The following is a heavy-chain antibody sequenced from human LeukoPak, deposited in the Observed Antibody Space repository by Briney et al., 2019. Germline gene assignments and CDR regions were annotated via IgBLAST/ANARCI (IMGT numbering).Heavy chain of an antibody. J-gene: IGHJ5*02. CDR3: ARHSPESAEELRFSPGFDP. Sequence: SETLSLTCAVYGGSFSGYYWSWIRQPPGKGLEWIGEINHSGSTNYNPSLKSRVTISVDTSKNQFSLKLSSVTAADTAVYYCARHSPESAEELRFSPGFDPWGQGTLVTVSS. D-gene: IGHD3-3*01. CDR1: GGSFSGYY. CDR2: INHSGST. V-gene: IGHV4-34*01.